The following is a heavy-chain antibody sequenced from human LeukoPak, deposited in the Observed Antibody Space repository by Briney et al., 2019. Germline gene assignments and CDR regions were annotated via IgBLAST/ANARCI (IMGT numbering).Heavy chain of an antibody. CDR1: GYTFTSYD. CDR2: MNPNSGNT. V-gene: IGHV1-8*01. J-gene: IGHJ3*02. D-gene: IGHD4-17*01. Sequence: ASVKVSCKASGYTFTSYDINWVRQATGQGLEWMGWMNPNSGNTGHAQKFQGRVTMTRNTSISTAYMELSSLRSEDTAVYYCARDSGRTTGAFDIWGQGTMVTVSS. CDR3: ARDSGRTTGAFDI.